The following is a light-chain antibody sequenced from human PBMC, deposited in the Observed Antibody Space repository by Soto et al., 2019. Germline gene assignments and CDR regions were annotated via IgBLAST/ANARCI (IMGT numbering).Light chain of an antibody. CDR2: GGT. V-gene: IGLV2-23*01. CDR1: SSDVGSYNL. J-gene: IGLJ1*01. CDR3: CSYAGITTYYV. Sequence: QSALTQPASVSGSPGQSITISCTGTSSDVGSYNLVSWYQQHPGEAPKLMIYGGTKRPSGVSNRFSGSKSGNTASLTISGLQAEDEADYYFCSYAGITTYYVFGTGTKLTFL.